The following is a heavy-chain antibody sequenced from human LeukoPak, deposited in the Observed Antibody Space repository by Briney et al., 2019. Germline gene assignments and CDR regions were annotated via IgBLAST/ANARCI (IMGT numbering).Heavy chain of an antibody. V-gene: IGHV1-46*01. Sequence: ASVKVSCKASGYTFPSYFMHWVRQAPGQGLEWMGIINPTGGSTTYAQKFQGRVTMTRDTSTSTVYMELSSLRSDDTAVYYCARTAARRLDYWGQGTLVTVSS. CDR2: INPTGGST. D-gene: IGHD6-6*01. CDR1: GYTFPSYF. J-gene: IGHJ4*02. CDR3: ARTAARRLDY.